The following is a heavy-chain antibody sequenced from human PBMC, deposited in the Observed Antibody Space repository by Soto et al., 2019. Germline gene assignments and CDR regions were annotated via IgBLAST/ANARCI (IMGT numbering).Heavy chain of an antibody. V-gene: IGHV3-48*03. CDR3: ARDGYASSGDSEYFQY. J-gene: IGHJ1*01. CDR2: ISSSGSSI. CDR1: GFTFSTYE. Sequence: EVKLVESGGGLVQPGGSLRLSCAASGFTFSTYEMNWVRQAPGKGLEWISYISSSGSSIYYADSVKGRFTISRDNAWNSLHLQMNSLRVEDTAVYYCARDGYASSGDSEYFQYWGQGTLVTVSS. D-gene: IGHD3-22*01.